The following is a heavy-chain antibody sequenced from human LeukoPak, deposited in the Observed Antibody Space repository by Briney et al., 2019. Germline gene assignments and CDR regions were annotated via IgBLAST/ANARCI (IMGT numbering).Heavy chain of an antibody. CDR1: GGSFSGYY. D-gene: IGHD6-25*01. J-gene: IGHJ4*02. Sequence: SETLSLTCAVYGGSFSGYYWSWIRQPPGKGLEWIGEINHSGSTNYNPSLKSRVTISVDTSKNQFSLKLSSVTAADTAVYYCARGAATSYWGQGTLATVSS. CDR2: INHSGST. V-gene: IGHV4-34*01. CDR3: ARGAATSY.